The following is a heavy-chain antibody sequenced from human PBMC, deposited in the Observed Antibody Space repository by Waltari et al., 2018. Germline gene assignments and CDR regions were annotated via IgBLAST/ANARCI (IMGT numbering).Heavy chain of an antibody. CDR1: GFTFTAYW. J-gene: IGHJ4*02. CDR2: INKDGSEK. Sequence: EVHLVESGGGLVQPGGYVRSCCAAAGFTFTAYWMSWVRQATGKGPEWVANINKDGSEKNYVDYVKGRFTISRDNAKDSVYLQMNSLRADDTAMYYCVRDHWGPDYWGQGTLVTVSS. V-gene: IGHV3-7*01. CDR3: VRDHWGPDY. D-gene: IGHD7-27*01.